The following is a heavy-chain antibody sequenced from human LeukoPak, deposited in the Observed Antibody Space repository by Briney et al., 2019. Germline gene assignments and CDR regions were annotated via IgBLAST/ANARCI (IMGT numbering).Heavy chain of an antibody. D-gene: IGHD1-26*01. Sequence: ASVKVSCKASGYTFTGYYMHWVRQAPGQGLEWMGWINPNSGGTNYAQKFQGRVTMTRDTSISTAYLELSGLRSDDTAVYYRARIYSGSYSTDDYWGQGTLVTVSS. V-gene: IGHV1-2*02. CDR2: INPNSGGT. CDR1: GYTFTGYY. CDR3: ARIYSGSYSTDDY. J-gene: IGHJ4*02.